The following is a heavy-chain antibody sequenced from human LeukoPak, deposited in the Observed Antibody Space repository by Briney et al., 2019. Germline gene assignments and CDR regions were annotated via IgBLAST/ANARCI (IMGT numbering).Heavy chain of an antibody. CDR1: GFTFSSYA. Sequence: PGGSLRLSCAASGFTFSSYAMSWVRQAPGKGLEWVSAISGSGDSTYYAASVKGRFTISRDNSKNTLYLQMNSLRAEDTAVYYCANLVYSYGLGYDYWGQGTLVTVSS. J-gene: IGHJ4*02. V-gene: IGHV3-23*01. CDR2: ISGSGDST. CDR3: ANLVYSYGLGYDY. D-gene: IGHD5-18*01.